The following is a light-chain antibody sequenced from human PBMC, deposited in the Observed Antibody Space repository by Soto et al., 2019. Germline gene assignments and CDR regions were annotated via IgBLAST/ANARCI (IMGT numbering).Light chain of an antibody. CDR1: QSVSSSY. V-gene: IGKV3-20*01. CDR2: GAS. J-gene: IGKJ4*01. CDR3: QQYGSSV. Sequence: EIVLTQSPGTLSLSPGERATLSCRASQSVSSSYLAWYQQKPGQAPRLLIYGASSRATGIPDRFSGSGSGTDFTLTISRLEPEDFAVYYCQQYGSSVFGGGTKVAIK.